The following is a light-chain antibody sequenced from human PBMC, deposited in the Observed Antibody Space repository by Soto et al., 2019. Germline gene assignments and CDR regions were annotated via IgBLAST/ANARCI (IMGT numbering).Light chain of an antibody. CDR1: ESMSNC. V-gene: IGKV1-5*01. Sequence: DIQMTQSPSTLCASVGDRVTITCRASESMSNCLAWYQQKPGKAPKLLISGASSLQSGVPSRFSGSASGTEFTLTISSLQPDDIATYYCQQCHRYLTFGQGTKVDI. CDR3: QQCHRYLT. J-gene: IGKJ1*01. CDR2: GAS.